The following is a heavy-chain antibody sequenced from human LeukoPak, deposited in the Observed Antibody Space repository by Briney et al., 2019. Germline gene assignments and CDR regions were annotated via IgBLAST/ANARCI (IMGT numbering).Heavy chain of an antibody. CDR2: IKQDGSEK. CDR3: ARYGADAFDI. Sequence: SGGSLRLSCAASGFTFSSYWMSWVRQAPGKGLEWVANIKQDGSEKYYVDSVKGRFTISRDNSKNTLYLQRNSLRAEDTAVYYCARYGADAFDIWGQGTMVTVSS. V-gene: IGHV3-7*03. D-gene: IGHD4-17*01. CDR1: GFTFSSYW. J-gene: IGHJ3*02.